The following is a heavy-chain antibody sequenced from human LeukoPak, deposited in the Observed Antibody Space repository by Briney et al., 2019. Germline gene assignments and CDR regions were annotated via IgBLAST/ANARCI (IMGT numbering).Heavy chain of an antibody. D-gene: IGHD6-19*01. CDR1: GFTFSSYW. Sequence: GGSLRLSCAASGFTFSSYWMSWVRQAPGQGLEWVANIKQDGSEKYYVDSVKGRFTISRDNAKNSLYLQMNSLRAEDTAVYYCAREGWDYYYGMDVWGQGTTVTVSS. V-gene: IGHV3-7*04. CDR2: IKQDGSEK. J-gene: IGHJ6*02. CDR3: AREGWDYYYGMDV.